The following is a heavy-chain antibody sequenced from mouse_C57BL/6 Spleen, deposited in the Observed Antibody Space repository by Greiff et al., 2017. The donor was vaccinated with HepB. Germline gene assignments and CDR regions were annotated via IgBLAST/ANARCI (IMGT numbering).Heavy chain of an antibody. CDR2: INPNYGTT. CDR1: GYSFTDYN. J-gene: IGHJ3*01. D-gene: IGHD3-2*02. Sequence: EVKLMESGPELVKPGASVKISCKASGYSFTDYNMNWVKQSNGKSLEWIGVINPNYGTTSYNQKFKGKATLTVDQSSSTAYMQLNSLTSEDSAVYYCARSEGPDSSGYSFAYWGQGTLVTVSA. V-gene: IGHV1-39*01. CDR3: ARSEGPDSSGYSFAY.